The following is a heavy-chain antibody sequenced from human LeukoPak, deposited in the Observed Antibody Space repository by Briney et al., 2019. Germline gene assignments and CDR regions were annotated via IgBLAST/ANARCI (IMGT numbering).Heavy chain of an antibody. CDR1: GFTFSDYY. J-gene: IGHJ4*02. Sequence: GGSLRLSCAASGFTFSDYYMSWIRQAPGKGLEWVSYISSSGSTIYYADSVKGRFTISRDNAKNSLYLQMNSLRAEDTAVYCCARSDSSGYYYFVWGQGTLVTVSS. D-gene: IGHD3-22*01. CDR3: ARSDSSGYYYFV. CDR2: ISSSGSTI. V-gene: IGHV3-11*01.